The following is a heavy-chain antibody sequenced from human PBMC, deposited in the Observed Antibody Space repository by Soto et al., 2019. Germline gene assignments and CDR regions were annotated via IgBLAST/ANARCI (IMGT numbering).Heavy chain of an antibody. D-gene: IGHD6-19*01. CDR3: ARDRGVAPPVAGNTHYYYYMDV. J-gene: IGHJ6*03. CDR2: ISAYNGNT. Sequence: QAQLVQSGVEVKKPGASVKVSCKASGYSFTNYGITWVRQAPGQGFEWMGWISAYNGNTNDAQKFKGRGTMTTDAPTSTAYLELRSLRSDDTAVYYCARDRGVAPPVAGNTHYYYYMDVWGKGTTVTVSS. V-gene: IGHV1-18*01. CDR1: GYSFTNYG.